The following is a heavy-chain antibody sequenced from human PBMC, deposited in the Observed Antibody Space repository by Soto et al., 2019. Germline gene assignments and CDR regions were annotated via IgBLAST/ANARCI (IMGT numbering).Heavy chain of an antibody. Sequence: GGSLRLSCAVSGVTFSSYSMNQLREARGEGLGWVSYISSSSSDIYYADSVKGRFTIFRDNAKNSLYLQMNSLRAEDTAVYYCARGFEIADFWSGYGYYYGMDVWGQGTTVTVSS. CDR3: ARGFEIADFWSGYGYYYGMDV. CDR1: GVTFSSYS. D-gene: IGHD3-3*01. J-gene: IGHJ6*02. CDR2: ISSSSSDI. V-gene: IGHV3-21*01.